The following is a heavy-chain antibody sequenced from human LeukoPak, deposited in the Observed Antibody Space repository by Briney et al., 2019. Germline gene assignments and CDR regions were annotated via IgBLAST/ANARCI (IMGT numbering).Heavy chain of an antibody. CDR1: GGSFSGYY. CDR3: ARAEYYGSGLDY. CDR2: INHSGST. V-gene: IGHV4-34*01. Sequence: SETLSLTCAVYGGSFSGYYWSWIRQPPGKGLEWIGEINHSGSTNYNPSLKSRVTISVDTSKNQFSLKLSSVTAADTAVYHCARAEYYGSGLDYWGQGTLVTVSS. J-gene: IGHJ4*02. D-gene: IGHD3-10*01.